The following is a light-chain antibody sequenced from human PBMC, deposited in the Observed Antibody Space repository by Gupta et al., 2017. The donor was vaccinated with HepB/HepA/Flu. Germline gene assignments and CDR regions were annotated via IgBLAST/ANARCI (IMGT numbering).Light chain of an antibody. CDR1: QSISSY. CDR2: DAS. J-gene: IGKJ4*02. CDR3: QQRSNWPRT. V-gene: IGKV3-11*01. Sequence: VLPQSPVTLSSSPGERATLSCRASQSISSYLAWYQQRPGQAPRLLIYDASNRATGIPARFSGSGSGTDFTLTISSLEPEDFAVYYCQQRSNWPRTFGGGTKVEIK.